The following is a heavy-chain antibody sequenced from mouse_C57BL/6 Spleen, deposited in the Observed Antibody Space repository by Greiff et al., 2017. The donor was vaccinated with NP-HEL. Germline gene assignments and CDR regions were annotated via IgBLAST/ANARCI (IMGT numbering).Heavy chain of an antibody. J-gene: IGHJ4*01. CDR3: ARKLTGHYYAMDY. CDR2: INPYNGGT. D-gene: IGHD4-1*01. CDR1: GYTFTDYY. Sequence: VQLQQSGPVLVKPGASVKMSCKASGYTFTDYYMNWVKQSHGKSLEWIGVINPYNGGTSYNQKFKGKATLTVDKSSSTAYMELNSLTSEDSAVYYCARKLTGHYYAMDYWGQGTSVTVSS. V-gene: IGHV1-19*01.